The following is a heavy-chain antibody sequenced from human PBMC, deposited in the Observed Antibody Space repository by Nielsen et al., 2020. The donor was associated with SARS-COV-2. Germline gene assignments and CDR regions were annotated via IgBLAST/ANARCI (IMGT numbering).Heavy chain of an antibody. CDR3: ATGAGWFDP. CDR2: RHYTGNT. Sequence: SETLSLTCSVSGGSFSSGGSSYSWIRQHPGKGLEWIGLRHYTGNTYYNPSLQSRLFISVGTSKNQFSLRLSSVTAADTAVYYCATGAGWFDPWGQGTRVTVSS. V-gene: IGHV4-31*03. J-gene: IGHJ5*02. D-gene: IGHD6-19*01. CDR1: GGSFSSGGSS.